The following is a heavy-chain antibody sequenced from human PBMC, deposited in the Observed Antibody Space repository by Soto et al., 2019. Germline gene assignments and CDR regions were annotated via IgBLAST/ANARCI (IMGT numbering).Heavy chain of an antibody. CDR3: ARHPISGYDSSQYNWFDP. CDR2: IYYSGST. Sequence: LSLTCTVSGGSISSSSYYWGWIRQPPGKGLEWIGSIYYSGSTYYNPSLKSRVTISVDTSKNQFSLKLSSVTAADTAVYYCARHPISGYDSSQYNWFDPWGQGTLVTVPQ. D-gene: IGHD3-22*01. CDR1: GGSISSSSYY. V-gene: IGHV4-39*01. J-gene: IGHJ5*02.